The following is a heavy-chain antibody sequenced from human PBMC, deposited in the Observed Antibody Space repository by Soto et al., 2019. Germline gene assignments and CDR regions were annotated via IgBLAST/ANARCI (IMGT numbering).Heavy chain of an antibody. Sequence: GASVKVSCKASGGTFSSYAISWVRQAPGQGLEWMGGIIPIFGTANYAQKFQGRVTITADESTSTAYMELSSLRPADTAVYYRASRIVGVLLSYSYFDLWGRGTLVTVSS. CDR3: ASRIVGVLLSYSYFDL. V-gene: IGHV1-69*13. CDR2: IIPIFGTA. CDR1: GGTFSSYA. J-gene: IGHJ2*01. D-gene: IGHD1-26*01.